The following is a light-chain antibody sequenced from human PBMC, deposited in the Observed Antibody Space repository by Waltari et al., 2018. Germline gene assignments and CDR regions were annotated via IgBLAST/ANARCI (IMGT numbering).Light chain of an antibody. Sequence: EIVLTQSPGTLSLSPGERATLSCRASQSVTSISFSWYQHKPGQAPRLLIYGTSNRATGIPDRFSGSGFGTDFTLTNSRLEPEDFAVYYCQQYDGLVLTFGGGTKVEI. V-gene: IGKV3-20*01. CDR2: GTS. CDR1: QSVTSIS. CDR3: QQYDGLVLT. J-gene: IGKJ4*01.